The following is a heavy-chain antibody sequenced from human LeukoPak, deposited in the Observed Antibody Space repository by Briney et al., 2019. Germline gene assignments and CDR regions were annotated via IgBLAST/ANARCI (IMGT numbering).Heavy chain of an antibody. V-gene: IGHV4-34*01. CDR3: ASAPTVTTRWEYHY. J-gene: IGHJ4*02. CDR1: GGSFSGYY. D-gene: IGHD4-11*01. CDR2: INHSGST. Sequence: SETLSLTCAVYGGSFSGYYWSWIRQPPGKGLEWIGEINHSGSTNYNPSLKSRVTISVDTSKNQFSLKLSSVTAADTAVYYCASAPTVTTRWEYHYWGQGTLVTVSS.